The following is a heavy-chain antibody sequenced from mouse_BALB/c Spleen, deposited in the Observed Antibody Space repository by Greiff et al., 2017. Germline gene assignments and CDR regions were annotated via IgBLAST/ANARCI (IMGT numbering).Heavy chain of an antibody. CDR3: ARSGDGYLYYAVDY. D-gene: IGHD2-3*01. CDR1: GFNIKDTY. CDR2: IDPANGNT. V-gene: IGHV14-3*02. J-gene: IGHJ4*01. Sequence: VQLQQSGAELVKPGASVKLSCTASGFNIKDTYMHWVKQRPEQGLEWIGRIDPANGNTKYDPKFQGKATITADTSSNTAYLQLSSLTSEDTAVYYCARSGDGYLYYAVDYWGQGTSVTVSS.